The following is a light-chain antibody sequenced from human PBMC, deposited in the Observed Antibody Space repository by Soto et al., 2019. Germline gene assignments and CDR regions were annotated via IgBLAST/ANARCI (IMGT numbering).Light chain of an antibody. J-gene: IGKJ1*01. CDR2: EAS. CDR1: QSISSW. V-gene: IGKV1-5*03. CDR3: QQYNNVMWT. Sequence: DIQMTQSPSTLSASVGDRVTITCRATQSISSWLAWYQQKPGKAPKLLIYEASSLESGGPSRFSGSGSGTEVTLTISSLQPDDFATYYCQQYNNVMWTCGQGTKVEIK.